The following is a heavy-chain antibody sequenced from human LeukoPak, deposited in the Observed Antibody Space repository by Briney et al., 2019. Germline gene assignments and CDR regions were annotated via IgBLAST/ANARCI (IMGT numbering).Heavy chain of an antibody. V-gene: IGHV3-23*01. CDR2: NSGSGGST. J-gene: IGHJ6*02. D-gene: IGHD2-2*01. CDR3: APLNGVVVPAGRPRGNSYYDGMDD. Sequence: PGGSLILSCAAAGFTFSSYARRWVRQPPGRGLGWGSANSGSGGSTYYADSVKGRFTISRDNSKNTLYLQTNSLRADDTAVYYCAPLNGVVVPAGRPRGNSYYDGMDDWGQGTPVTVSS. CDR1: GFTFSSYA.